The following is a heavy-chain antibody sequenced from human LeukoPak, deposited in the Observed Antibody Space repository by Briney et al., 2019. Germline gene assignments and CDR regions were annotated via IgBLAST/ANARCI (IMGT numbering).Heavy chain of an antibody. V-gene: IGHV1-8*01. D-gene: IGHD1-26*01. CDR3: ARGQGSYQRNWFDP. Sequence: VASVKVSCKASGYTFTSYDINWVRQATGQGLEWMGWMNPNSGNTGYAQKFQGRVTMTRNTSISTAYMELSSLRSEDTAVYYCARGQGSYQRNWFDPWGQGTLVTVSS. CDR2: MNPNSGNT. J-gene: IGHJ5*02. CDR1: GYTFTSYD.